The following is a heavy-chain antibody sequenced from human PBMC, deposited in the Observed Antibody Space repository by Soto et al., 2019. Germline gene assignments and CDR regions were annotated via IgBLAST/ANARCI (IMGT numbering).Heavy chain of an antibody. CDR3: ARDPGGYSGYDAEAFDY. J-gene: IGHJ4*02. Sequence: QVQLVQSGAEVKKPGSSVKVSCKAFGGTFSSYAISWARQAPGPGLEWMGGIIPIFGTANYAQKFQGRVTITADESTSTAYMELSSLRSEDTAVYYCARDPGGYSGYDAEAFDYWGQGTLVTVSS. V-gene: IGHV1-69*01. CDR1: GGTFSSYA. D-gene: IGHD5-12*01. CDR2: IIPIFGTA.